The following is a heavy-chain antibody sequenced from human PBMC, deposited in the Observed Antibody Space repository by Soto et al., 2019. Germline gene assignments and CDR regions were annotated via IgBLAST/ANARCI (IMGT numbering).Heavy chain of an antibody. CDR1: GGSFSDYY. CDR3: ARGDFGRDDY. CDR2: INHSGST. Sequence: SETLSLTCAVYGGSFSDYYWSWIRQPPGKGLEWIGEINHSGSTNYIPSLKSRVTISVDTSKNQFSLKLSSVTAADTAVYYCARGDFGRDDYWGQGTLVPVSS. D-gene: IGHD3-3*01. J-gene: IGHJ4*02. V-gene: IGHV4-34*01.